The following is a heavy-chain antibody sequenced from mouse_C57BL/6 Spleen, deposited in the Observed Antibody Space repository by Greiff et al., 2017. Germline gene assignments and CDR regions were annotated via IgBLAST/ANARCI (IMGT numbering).Heavy chain of an antibody. J-gene: IGHJ2*01. D-gene: IGHD1-1*01. V-gene: IGHV1-62-2*01. CDR1: GYTFTEYT. CDR3: ARDEDYYGSGGTSYFDD. Sequence: QVHVKQSGAELVKPGASVKLSCKASGYTFTEYTIHWVKQRSGQGLEWIGWFYPGSGSIKYNEKFKDKATLTADKSSSTVYMELSRLTSEDSAVXLCARDEDYYGSGGTSYFDDWGQGTTLTVSS. CDR2: FYPGSGSI.